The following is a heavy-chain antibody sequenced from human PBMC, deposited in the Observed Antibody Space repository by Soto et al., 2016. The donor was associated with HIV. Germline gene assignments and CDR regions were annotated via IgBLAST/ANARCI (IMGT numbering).Heavy chain of an antibody. J-gene: IGHJ4*02. CDR2: ISASGGTT. V-gene: IGHV3-23*01. D-gene: IGHD2-15*01. Sequence: EVQLLESGGGLVQPGGSLRLSCAASGFTFSSYAMNWVRQTPGKGLEWVSGISASGGTTYYADSVKGRFTISRDNFKNTLYLQMNSLRAKDMAVYYCVKWGYCRAGTCSKASPFDYWGRGTLVTVSS. CDR3: VKWGYCRAGTCSKASPFDY. CDR1: GFTFSSYA.